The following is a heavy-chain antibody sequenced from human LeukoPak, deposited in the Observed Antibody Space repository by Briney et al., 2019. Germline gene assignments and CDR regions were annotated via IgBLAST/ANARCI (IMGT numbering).Heavy chain of an antibody. Sequence: GGSLRLSCAASGFTFSSYAMHWVRQAPGKGLEWVAVISYDGSNKYYADSVKGRFTISRDNSKNTLYLQMNSLRAGDTAVYYCARGGRWLQFEPLDYWGQGTLVTVSS. D-gene: IGHD5-24*01. CDR2: ISYDGSNK. CDR3: ARGGRWLQFEPLDY. CDR1: GFTFSSYA. J-gene: IGHJ4*02. V-gene: IGHV3-30*04.